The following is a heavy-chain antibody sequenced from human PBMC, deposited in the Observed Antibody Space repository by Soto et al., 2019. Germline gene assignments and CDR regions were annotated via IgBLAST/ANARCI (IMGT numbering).Heavy chain of an antibody. D-gene: IGHD3-3*01. CDR1: GYTFTSYD. CDR3: ARGRPRDFWSGYYSDYYYYMDV. Sequence: ASVKVSCKASGYTFTSYDINWVRRATGQGLEWMGWMNPNSGNTGYAQKFQGRVTMTRNTSISTAYMELSSLRSEDTAVYYCARGRPRDFWSGYYSDYYYYMDVWGKGTTVTVSS. V-gene: IGHV1-8*01. J-gene: IGHJ6*03. CDR2: MNPNSGNT.